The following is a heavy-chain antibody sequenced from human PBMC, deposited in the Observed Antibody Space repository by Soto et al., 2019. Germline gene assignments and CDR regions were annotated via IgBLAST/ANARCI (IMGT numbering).Heavy chain of an antibody. CDR1: GFTFSSYA. CDR2: ISGSGGST. Sequence: GGSLRLSCAASGFTFSSYAMGWVRQAPGKGLEWVSAISGSGGSTYYADSVKGRFTISRDNSKNTLYLQMNSLRAEDTAVYYCAKDNGYSSSWFKDYFDYWGQGTLVTVSS. D-gene: IGHD6-13*01. CDR3: AKDNGYSSSWFKDYFDY. V-gene: IGHV3-23*01. J-gene: IGHJ4*02.